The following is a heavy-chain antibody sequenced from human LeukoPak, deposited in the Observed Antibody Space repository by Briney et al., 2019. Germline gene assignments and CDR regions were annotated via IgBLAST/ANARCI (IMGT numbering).Heavy chain of an antibody. CDR2: IKQDGSEK. D-gene: IGHD3-3*01. V-gene: IGHV3-7*01. Sequence: PGGSLRLSCAASGFTFSSYWMSWVRQAPGKGLEWVANIKQDGSEKYYVDSVKGRFTISRDNAKNSLYLQMNSLRAEDTAVYYCARDEITIFGVVIIPLDYWGQGTLVTVSS. CDR1: GFTFSSYW. J-gene: IGHJ4*02. CDR3: ARDEITIFGVVIIPLDY.